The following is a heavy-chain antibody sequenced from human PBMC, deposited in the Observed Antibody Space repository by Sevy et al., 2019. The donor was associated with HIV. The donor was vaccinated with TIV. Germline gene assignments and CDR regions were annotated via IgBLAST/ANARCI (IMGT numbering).Heavy chain of an antibody. V-gene: IGHV6-1*01. CDR2: TYYRSKWYN. D-gene: IGHD1-20*01. J-gene: IGHJ6*02. CDR1: GDSVSSNSAA. Sequence: SQTLSLTCAISGDSVSSNSAAWNWIRQSPSRGLEWLGRTYYRSKWYNDYEVSVKSRITINPNTYQNQVSLQLNSVTPEETAIYYCARDGLTYGGMDVWGQGTTVTVSS. CDR3: ARDGLTYGGMDV.